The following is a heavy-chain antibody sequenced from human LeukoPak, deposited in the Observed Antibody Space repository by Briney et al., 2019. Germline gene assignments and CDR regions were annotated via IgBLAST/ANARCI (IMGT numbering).Heavy chain of an antibody. CDR2: IYWDDDK. CDR3: AHRRSGERYFHY. V-gene: IGHV2-5*02. Sequence: SGPTLVNPTQTLTLTCTFSGFALSTSGVGVDLIRHPPGKALEWLALIYWDDDKRYSPSLKSRLTITKDTSKNQVVLTMTNMDRVDTATYYCAHRRSGERYFHYWGQGTLVTVSS. CDR1: GFALSTSGVG. D-gene: IGHD4-17*01. J-gene: IGHJ4*02.